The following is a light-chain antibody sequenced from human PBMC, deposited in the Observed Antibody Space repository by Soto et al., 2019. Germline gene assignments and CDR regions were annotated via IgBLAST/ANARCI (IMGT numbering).Light chain of an antibody. J-gene: IGLJ1*01. CDR3: SSYTTTITLV. V-gene: IGLV2-14*03. CDR1: SSDVGGYNY. Sequence: QSVLTQPASVSGSHGQSITISCTGTSSDVGGYNYVSWYQQHPGKAPKLIIYEVSNRPSGVSNRFSGSKSGYTASLTISGLQAEDEADYYCSSYTTTITLVFGTGTKLTVL. CDR2: EVS.